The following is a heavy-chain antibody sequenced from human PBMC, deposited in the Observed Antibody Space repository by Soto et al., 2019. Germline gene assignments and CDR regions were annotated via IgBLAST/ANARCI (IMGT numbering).Heavy chain of an antibody. J-gene: IGHJ4*02. CDR1: GYTFTSYY. Sequence: ASVKVSCKASGYTFTSYYMHWVRQAPGQGLEWMGIINPSGSSTYSADSVKGRFTISRDNSKNTLYLQMNSLRVEDTAIYYCAKAWGIDYWGQGTLVTVSS. V-gene: IGHV1-46*04. D-gene: IGHD7-27*01. CDR2: INPSGSST. CDR3: AKAWGIDY.